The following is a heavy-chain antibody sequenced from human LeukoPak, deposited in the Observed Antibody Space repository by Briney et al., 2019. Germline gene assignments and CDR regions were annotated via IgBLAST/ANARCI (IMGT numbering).Heavy chain of an antibody. CDR3: ARNVVAKRSWPYYYYGMDV. J-gene: IGHJ6*02. CDR1: GFTFSSYA. V-gene: IGHV3-30*04. CDR2: ISYDGSNK. Sequence: GGSLRLSCAASGFTFSSYAMHWVRQAPGKGLEWVAVISYDGSNKYYADSVKGRFTISRDNSKNTLYLQMNSLRAEDTAVYYCARNVVAKRSWPYYYYGMDVWGQGTTVTVSS. D-gene: IGHD6-13*01.